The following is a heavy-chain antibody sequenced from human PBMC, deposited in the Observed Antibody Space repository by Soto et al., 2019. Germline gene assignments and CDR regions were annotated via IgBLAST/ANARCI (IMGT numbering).Heavy chain of an antibody. CDR2: ITPLFGSA. Sequence: QVQLVQSGAEVKKSGSSVKVSCKASGGTFSSYSISWVRQAPGQGLEWMGGITPLFGSANYAQKFQGRVTITADESTSTAYMQLSSLRSEDTAVYYCAREGYCDYGKPFDYWGQGTLVTVSS. V-gene: IGHV1-69*01. J-gene: IGHJ4*02. CDR1: GGTFSSYS. D-gene: IGHD4-17*01. CDR3: AREGYCDYGKPFDY.